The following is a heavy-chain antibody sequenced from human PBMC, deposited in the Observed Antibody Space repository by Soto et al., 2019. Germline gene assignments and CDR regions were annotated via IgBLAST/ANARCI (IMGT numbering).Heavy chain of an antibody. Sequence: SETLSLTCTVSGGSISSYYWSWIRQPPGKGLEWIGYIYYSGSTNYNPSLKSRVTISVDTSKNQFSLKLSSVTAADTAVYYCARATTSWFGELFKNYYYYGMDVWVQGTMVTVS. D-gene: IGHD3-10*01. J-gene: IGHJ6*02. CDR1: GGSISSYY. CDR2: IYYSGST. V-gene: IGHV4-59*01. CDR3: ARATTSWFGELFKNYYYYGMDV.